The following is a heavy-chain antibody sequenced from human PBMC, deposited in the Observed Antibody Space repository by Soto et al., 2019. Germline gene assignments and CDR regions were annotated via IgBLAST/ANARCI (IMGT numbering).Heavy chain of an antibody. CDR1: GYTFNTIG. CDR2: MYPGDSDT. V-gene: IGHV5-51*01. CDR3: ARLPRDGNKTSCYYADH. D-gene: IGHD3-22*01. Sequence: GESLKISCKGSGYTFNTIGFGWMRQLPGRGLEWVGIMYPGDSDTRLLPSLPGHVTLSADVTVSTAFLQWRPLKTSDSGMYFCARLPRDGNKTSCYYADHWGQGTSVTVPS. J-gene: IGHJ4*02.